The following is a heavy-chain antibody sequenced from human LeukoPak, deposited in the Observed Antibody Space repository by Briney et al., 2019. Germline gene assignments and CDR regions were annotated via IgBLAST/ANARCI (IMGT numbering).Heavy chain of an antibody. CDR2: IIPIFGTA. Sequence: GASVKVSCKASGYMFNYFGITWVRQAPGQGLEWMGGIIPIFGTANYAQKFQGRVTITADKFTSTAYMELSSLRSEDTAVYYCARGVEFAFSNWGQGTLVTVSS. J-gene: IGHJ1*01. CDR1: GYMFNYFG. D-gene: IGHD3-10*01. CDR3: ARGVEFAFSN. V-gene: IGHV1-69*06.